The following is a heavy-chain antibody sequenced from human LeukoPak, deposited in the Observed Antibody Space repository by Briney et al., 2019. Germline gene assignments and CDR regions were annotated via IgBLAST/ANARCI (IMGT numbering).Heavy chain of an antibody. D-gene: IGHD3-10*02. CDR2: AGWAGGTT. V-gene: IGHV3-43*01. Sequence: GGSLRLPCATSGFNFHRYTIHWVRQAPGKGLEWDSLAGWAGGTTYYSDSVRGRFTISRDSGRNSVYLQMNSLTTDDTAFYFCAKELDTMFFDYWGQGALVTVSS. CDR1: GFNFHRYT. J-gene: IGHJ4*02. CDR3: AKELDTMFFDY.